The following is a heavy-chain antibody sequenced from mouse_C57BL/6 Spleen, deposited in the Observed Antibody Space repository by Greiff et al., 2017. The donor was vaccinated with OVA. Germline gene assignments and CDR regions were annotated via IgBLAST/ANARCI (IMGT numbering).Heavy chain of an antibody. J-gene: IGHJ3*01. D-gene: IGHD1-1*01. Sequence: EVQLVESGGGLVQPGGSLKLSCAASGFTFSDYYMYWVRQTPEKRLEWVAYISNGGGSTYYPDTVKGRFTLSRDNATNTLYLQMSRLTSEDTAMYYCARHERYYGVGFFAYWGQGTLVTVSA. CDR2: ISNGGGST. CDR3: ARHERYYGVGFFAY. CDR1: GFTFSDYY. V-gene: IGHV5-12*01.